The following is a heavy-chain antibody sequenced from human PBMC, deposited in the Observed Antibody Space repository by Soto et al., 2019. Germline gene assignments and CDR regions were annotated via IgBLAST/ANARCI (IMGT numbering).Heavy chain of an antibody. D-gene: IGHD6-19*01. J-gene: IGHJ6*02. CDR3: ATVDRSVVGPAVWYYYYGMDV. CDR1: GYTLTELS. Sequence: ASVKVSCKVSGYTLTELSMHWVRQAPGKGLEWMGGFDPEDGETIYAQKFQGRVTMTEDTSTDTAYMELSSLRSEDTAVYYCATVDRSVVGPAVWYYYYGMDVWGPGITVNVSS. V-gene: IGHV1-24*01. CDR2: FDPEDGET.